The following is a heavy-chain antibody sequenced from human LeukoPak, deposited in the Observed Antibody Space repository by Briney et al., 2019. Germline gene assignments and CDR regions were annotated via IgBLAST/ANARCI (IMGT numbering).Heavy chain of an antibody. CDR2: IYSGGST. CDR1: GFTVSSNY. Sequence: PGGSLRLSCAASGFTVSSNYMSWVRQAPGKGLEWVSVIYSGGSTYYADSVKGRFTISRDNSKNTLYLQMNSLRAEDTAVYYCARESKYDSSGSTLYWGQGTLVTVSS. J-gene: IGHJ4*02. CDR3: ARESKYDSSGSTLY. V-gene: IGHV3-53*01. D-gene: IGHD3-22*01.